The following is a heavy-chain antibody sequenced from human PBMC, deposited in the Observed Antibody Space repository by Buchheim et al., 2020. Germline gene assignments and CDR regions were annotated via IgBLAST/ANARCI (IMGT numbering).Heavy chain of an antibody. CDR2: INPSGGST. D-gene: IGHD6-6*01. V-gene: IGHV1-46*01. CDR3: ARDCRSSSSEHAGMDV. J-gene: IGHJ6*03. Sequence: QVQLVQSGAEVKKPGASVKVSCKASGYTFTSYYMHWVRQAPGQGLEWMGLINPSGGSTSYAQKFQGRVTMTSDTSPRPVYMELSSLRAEDTAGYYCARDCRSSSSEHAGMDVWGKGTT. CDR1: GYTFTSYY.